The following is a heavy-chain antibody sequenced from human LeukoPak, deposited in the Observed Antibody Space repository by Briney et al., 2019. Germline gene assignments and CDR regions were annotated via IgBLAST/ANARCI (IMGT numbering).Heavy chain of an antibody. D-gene: IGHD2-15*01. CDR1: GGSFSGYY. CDR2: INHSGST. J-gene: IGHJ5*02. Sequence: SETLSLTCAVYGGSFSGYYWSWIRQPPGKGLEWIGKINHSGSTNYNPSLKSRVTISVDTSKNQFSLKLSSVIAADTAVYYCARVNPIVVVVAATFSWFDPWGQGTLVTVSS. V-gene: IGHV4-34*01. CDR3: ARVNPIVVVVAATFSWFDP.